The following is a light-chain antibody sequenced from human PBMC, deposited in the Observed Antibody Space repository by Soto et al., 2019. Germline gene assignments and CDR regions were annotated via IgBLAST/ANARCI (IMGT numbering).Light chain of an antibody. J-gene: IGKJ5*01. CDR3: QQYGSSPIT. Sequence: EIVLTQSPGTLSLSPGERATLSCRASQSFSSSYLAWYQQKPGQGPRLLIYGASFRATGIPDRFSGSGSGTDFTLTISRLEPEDFAVYYCQQYGSSPITFGQGTRLEIK. V-gene: IGKV3-20*01. CDR1: QSFSSSY. CDR2: GAS.